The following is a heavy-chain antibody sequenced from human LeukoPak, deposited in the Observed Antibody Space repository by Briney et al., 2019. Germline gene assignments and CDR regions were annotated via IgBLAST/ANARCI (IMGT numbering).Heavy chain of an antibody. D-gene: IGHD6-19*01. J-gene: IGHJ4*02. CDR3: ARSSGWYDY. CDR2: ISGFSGNT. Sequence: ASVKVSFKASGYTFTSYGISWVRQAPGQGLEWMGWISGFSGNTAYAQKLQGRVTMTTDTSTSTAFLELRSLRSDDTAVYYCARSSGWYDYWGQGTLVTVSS. V-gene: IGHV1-18*01. CDR1: GYTFTSYG.